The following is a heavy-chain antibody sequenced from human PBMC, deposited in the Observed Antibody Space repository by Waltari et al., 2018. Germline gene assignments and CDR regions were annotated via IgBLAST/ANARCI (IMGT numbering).Heavy chain of an antibody. D-gene: IGHD3-16*01. CDR3: AREVWGYMES. V-gene: IGHV3-66*01. J-gene: IGHJ6*02. CDR2: IYSGGST. Sequence: CAASGFTVSSNYMSWVRQAPGKGLEWVSVIYSGGSTYYADSVKGRFTISRDNSKNTVYLQMGSLRAEDTALYYCAREVWGYMESWGQGTTVTVSS. CDR1: GFTVSSNY.